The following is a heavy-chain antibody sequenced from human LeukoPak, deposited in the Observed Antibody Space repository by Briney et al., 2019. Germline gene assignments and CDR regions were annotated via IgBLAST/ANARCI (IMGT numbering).Heavy chain of an antibody. V-gene: IGHV3-15*01. CDR3: TTEPCGGGCYQYYFDY. CDR1: GFTFSNAW. CDR2: IKSKTDGGTT. D-gene: IGHD2-21*02. Sequence: PGGSLRLSCAASGFTFSNAWMSWVRQAPGKGLEWVGRIKSKTDGGTTDYAAPMKGKFTLSRDDSKNTLYLQMNSLKTEDTAVYYCTTEPCGGGCYQYYFDYWGQGTLVTVSS. J-gene: IGHJ4*02.